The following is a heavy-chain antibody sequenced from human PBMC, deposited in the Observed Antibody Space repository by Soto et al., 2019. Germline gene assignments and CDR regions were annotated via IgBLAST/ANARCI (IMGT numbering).Heavy chain of an antibody. CDR3: ARDRGSSTWYHFDY. CDR1: GFTFSSYG. CDR2: IWYDGNNK. D-gene: IGHD6-13*01. Sequence: QVQLVESGGGVVQPGRSLRLSCAASGFTFSSYGMHWVRQAPGKRLKWVAVIWYDGNNKYYADSVKGRFTISRDNSKNTLFLQMNSLRAEDTAMYYCARDRGSSTWYHFDYWGQGTLVTVSS. V-gene: IGHV3-33*01. J-gene: IGHJ4*02.